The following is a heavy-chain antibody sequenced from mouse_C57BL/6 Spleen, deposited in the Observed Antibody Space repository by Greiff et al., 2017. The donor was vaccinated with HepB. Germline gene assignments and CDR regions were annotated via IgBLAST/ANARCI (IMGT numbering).Heavy chain of an antibody. CDR1: GYTFTSYW. D-gene: IGHD1-1*01. J-gene: IGHJ4*01. V-gene: IGHV1-53*01. Sequence: QVQLQQPGTELVKPGASVKLSCKASGYTFTSYWMHWVKQRPGQGLEWIGNINPSNGGTNYNEKFKSKATLTVDKSSSTAYMQLSSLTSEDSAVYYCARWVTTVVTPYYYAMDYWGQGTSVTVSS. CDR3: ARWVTTVVTPYYYAMDY. CDR2: INPSNGGT.